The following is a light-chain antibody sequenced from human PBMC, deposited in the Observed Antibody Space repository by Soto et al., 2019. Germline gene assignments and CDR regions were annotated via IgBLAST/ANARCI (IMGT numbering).Light chain of an antibody. V-gene: IGLV2-14*01. J-gene: IGLJ2*01. CDR3: ISYTTTGALV. CDR1: IYDVGTYHY. Sequence: QSVLTQPASVSGSPGQSITISCTGTIYDVGTYHYVSWYQQFPGRAPKLLLYEVSNRPSGISDRFSGFRSGSTASLTVSRLQPEDDAHYYCISYTTTGALVFGGGTKLTVL. CDR2: EVS.